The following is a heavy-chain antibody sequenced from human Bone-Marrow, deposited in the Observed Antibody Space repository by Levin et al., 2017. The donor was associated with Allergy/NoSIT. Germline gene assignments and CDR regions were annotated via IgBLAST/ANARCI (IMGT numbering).Heavy chain of an antibody. D-gene: IGHD3-3*01. CDR3: ARDWSVAFDV. CDR2: IRTRSSDA. Sequence: SCAASGFTFSSYPMNWVRQAPGKGLEWISNIRTRSSDAYYADSVKGRFTISRDDAKNSLYLQMNSLRAEDTAIYYCARDWSVAFDVWGQGTMVTVSS. J-gene: IGHJ3*01. CDR1: GFTFSSYP. V-gene: IGHV3-48*01.